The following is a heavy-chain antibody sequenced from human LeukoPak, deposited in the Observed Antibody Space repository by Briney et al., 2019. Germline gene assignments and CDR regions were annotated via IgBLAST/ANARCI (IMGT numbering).Heavy chain of an antibody. CDR3: ARGDSSSPTYYYYYMDV. CDR2: IKQHGSEK. CDR1: GFTFSSYW. Sequence: GGSLRLSCAASGFTFSSYWMTWVRQAPGKGLEWVANIKQHGSEKYYVDSVKGRFTISRDNAKTSLYLQMNSLRAEDTAVYYCARGDSSSPTYYYYYMDVWGKGTTVTVSS. V-gene: IGHV3-7*01. D-gene: IGHD6-6*01. J-gene: IGHJ6*03.